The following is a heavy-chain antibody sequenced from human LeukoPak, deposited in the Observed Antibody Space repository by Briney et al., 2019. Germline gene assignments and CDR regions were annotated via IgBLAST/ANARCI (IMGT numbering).Heavy chain of an antibody. Sequence: GGSLRLSCAASGFTFSNYAMSWVRQAPGKGLEWVSGITARADSTYYADSVKGRVTISRDNSKNTLYLQMNSLRAEDTAVYYCAGAETGYYYYGMDVLVQGTTVTVSS. J-gene: IGHJ6*02. CDR1: GFTFSNYA. CDR3: AGAETGYYYYGMDV. CDR2: ITARADST. V-gene: IGHV3-23*01. D-gene: IGHD1-26*01.